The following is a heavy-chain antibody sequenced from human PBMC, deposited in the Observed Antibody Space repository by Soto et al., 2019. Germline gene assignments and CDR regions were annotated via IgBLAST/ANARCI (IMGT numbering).Heavy chain of an antibody. Sequence: ASVKVSCKASGGAFSSYAISWVRQAPGQGLEWMGGIIPIFGTANYAQKFQGRVTITADESTSTAHMELSSLRSEDTAVYYCARGKVEMATIDYYYYYGMDVWGQGTTVTVS. V-gene: IGHV1-69*13. J-gene: IGHJ6*02. CDR3: ARGKVEMATIDYYYYYGMDV. D-gene: IGHD5-12*01. CDR2: IIPIFGTA. CDR1: GGAFSSYA.